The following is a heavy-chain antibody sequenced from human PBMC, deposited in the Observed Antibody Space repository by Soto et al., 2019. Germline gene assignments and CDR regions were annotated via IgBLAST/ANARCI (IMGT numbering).Heavy chain of an antibody. D-gene: IGHD5-18*01. CDR1: GGSISSYY. CDR2: IYYSGST. CDR3: ASQGGYSYGSSFDI. J-gene: IGHJ3*02. V-gene: IGHV4-59*01. Sequence: ETLSLTCTVSGGSISSYYWSWIRQPPGKGLEWIGYIYYSGSTNYNPSLKSRVTISVDTSKNQFSLKLSSVTAADTAVYYCASQGGYSYGSSFDIWGQGTMVTVSS.